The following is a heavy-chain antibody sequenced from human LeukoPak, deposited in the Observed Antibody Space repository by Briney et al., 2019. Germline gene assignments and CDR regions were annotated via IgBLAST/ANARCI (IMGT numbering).Heavy chain of an antibody. CDR2: ISSSGSII. CDR1: GFTFSTYE. Sequence: QTGGSLRLSCAASGFTFSTYEMNWVRQAPGKGLEWVSYISSSGSIISYADSVKGRFTISRDNAKNSLSLQMNSLRAEDTAIYYCARAYYSETSGYYWTFDYWGQGTLVTVSS. J-gene: IGHJ4*02. V-gene: IGHV3-48*03. CDR3: ARAYYSETSGYYWTFDY. D-gene: IGHD3-22*01.